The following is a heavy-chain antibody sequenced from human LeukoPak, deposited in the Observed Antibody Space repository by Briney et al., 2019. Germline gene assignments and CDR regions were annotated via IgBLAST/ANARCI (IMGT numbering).Heavy chain of an antibody. CDR3: ARGAVGSHPYYYGMDV. CDR2: IIPIFGTA. D-gene: IGHD1-26*01. CDR1: GYTFTNYD. Sequence: SVKVSCKTSGYTFTNYDISWVRQAPGQGLEWMGGIIPIFGTANYAQKFQGRVTITADESTSTAYMELSSLRSEDTAVYYCARGAVGSHPYYYGMDVWGQGTTVTVSS. J-gene: IGHJ6*02. V-gene: IGHV1-69*13.